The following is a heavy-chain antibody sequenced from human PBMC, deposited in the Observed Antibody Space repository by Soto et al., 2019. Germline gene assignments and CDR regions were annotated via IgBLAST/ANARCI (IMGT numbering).Heavy chain of an antibody. J-gene: IGHJ3*02. Sequence: PGGSLRLSCAVSGFTVSDNYMSWVRQAPGKGLEWVSVIYRGDATHYADSVKGRFTVSRDNSKNTVYLQMNSLRAEDTAVYYCARDRSDSSRAASFDIWGQGTMVTV. CDR2: IYRGDAT. CDR3: ARDRSDSSRAASFDI. D-gene: IGHD6-25*01. V-gene: IGHV3-53*01. CDR1: GFTVSDNY.